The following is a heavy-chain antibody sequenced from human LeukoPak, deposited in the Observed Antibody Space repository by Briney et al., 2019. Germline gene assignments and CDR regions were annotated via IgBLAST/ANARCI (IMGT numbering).Heavy chain of an antibody. V-gene: IGHV1-46*01. CDR1: GYTFTNSY. CDR2: INPDGGNT. CDR3: ARIIDGYNDAYDL. Sequence: GASVKVSCKASGYTFTNSYIHWVRQAPGQVLEWMGLINPDGGNTNYAQNFQGRVTLTRDTSTSTVYMELSSLRSEDTAIYYCARIIDGYNDAYDLWGQGTVVTVPS. D-gene: IGHD5-24*01. J-gene: IGHJ3*01.